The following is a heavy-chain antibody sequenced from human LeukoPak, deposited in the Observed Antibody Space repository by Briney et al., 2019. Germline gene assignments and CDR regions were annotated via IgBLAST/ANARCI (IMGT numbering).Heavy chain of an antibody. Sequence: GGSLRLSCAASGFPFSSYGMHWVRQAPGKGLEWVAVIWYDGSNKYYADSVKGRFTISRDNSKNTLYLQMNSLRAEDTAVYYCAKVAAHSSGWYDYWGQGTLVTVSS. CDR1: GFPFSSYG. CDR3: AKVAAHSSGWYDY. V-gene: IGHV3-33*06. J-gene: IGHJ4*02. CDR2: IWYDGSNK. D-gene: IGHD6-19*01.